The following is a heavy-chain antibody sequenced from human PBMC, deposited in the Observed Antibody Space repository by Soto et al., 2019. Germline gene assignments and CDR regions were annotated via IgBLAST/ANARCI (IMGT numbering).Heavy chain of an antibody. V-gene: IGHV3-30*18. J-gene: IGHJ6*02. D-gene: IGHD3-10*01. CDR2: ISYDGSNK. CDR1: GFTFSSYG. CDR3: AKDFEDGSGSFYYYGMDV. Sequence: QVQLVESGGGVVQPGRSLRLSCAASGFTFSSYGMHWVRQAPGKGLEWVAVISYDGSNKYYADSVKGRFTISRDNSKNTQXLQMNSLRAEDTAVYYCAKDFEDGSGSFYYYGMDVWGQGTTVTVSS.